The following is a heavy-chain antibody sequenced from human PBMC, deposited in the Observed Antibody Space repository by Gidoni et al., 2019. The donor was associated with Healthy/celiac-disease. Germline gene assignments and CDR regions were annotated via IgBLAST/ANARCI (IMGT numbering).Heavy chain of an antibody. V-gene: IGHV1-18*01. CDR3: ARARGDSIKGGWFDP. Sequence: WISAYNGNTNYAQKLQGRVTMTTDTSTSTAYMELRSLRTDDTAVYYCARARGDSIKGGWFDPWGQGTLVTVSS. J-gene: IGHJ5*02. CDR2: ISAYNGNT. D-gene: IGHD3-10*01.